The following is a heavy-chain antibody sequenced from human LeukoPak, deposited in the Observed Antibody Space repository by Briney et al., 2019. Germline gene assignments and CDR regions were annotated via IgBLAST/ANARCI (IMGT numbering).Heavy chain of an antibody. Sequence: SETLSLTCGVSGDAITNYYWNWIRQAPGKGLEWLGYIYYTGSTTYCPSVKSRITISLDTSKKQISLKLRSVTAADTAVYYCARVGRSGYSGYEDRPGLNWFDPWGQGTLVTVSS. CDR3: ARVGRSGYSGYEDRPGLNWFDP. V-gene: IGHV4-59*01. J-gene: IGHJ5*02. CDR2: IYYTGST. D-gene: IGHD5-12*01. CDR1: GDAITNYY.